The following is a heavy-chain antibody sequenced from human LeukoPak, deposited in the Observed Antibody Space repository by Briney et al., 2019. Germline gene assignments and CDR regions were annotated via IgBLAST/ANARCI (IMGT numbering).Heavy chain of an antibody. CDR1: GFTFSSYA. Sequence: PGGSLRLSCAASGFTFSSYAMSWVRHAPGGGLEWVSAISGSGGSTNYADSVNGRFTISRDNSKNMLHLQMSSLRAEDTAVYYCATLSDAIAAAGTKNYWGQGTLVTVSS. CDR2: ISGSGGST. CDR3: ATLSDAIAAAGTKNY. V-gene: IGHV3-23*01. J-gene: IGHJ4*02. D-gene: IGHD6-13*01.